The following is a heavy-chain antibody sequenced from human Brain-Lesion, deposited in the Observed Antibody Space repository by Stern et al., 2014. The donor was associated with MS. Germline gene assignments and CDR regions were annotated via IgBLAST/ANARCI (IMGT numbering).Heavy chain of an antibody. Sequence: QVQLVESGAEVKKPGASVKVSCKTSGYIFTGYYIHWVRQAPGPGLEWMAWINPNTGGPKYEQKLQGRVTMSRDTSISTAYVELSSLTSDDTAVYYCARDQRGITIFGVVTDYYYLGMDVWGQGTTVTVSS. CDR1: GYIFTGYY. V-gene: IGHV1-2*02. D-gene: IGHD3-3*01. CDR3: ARDQRGITIFGVVTDYYYLGMDV. J-gene: IGHJ6*02. CDR2: INPNTGGP.